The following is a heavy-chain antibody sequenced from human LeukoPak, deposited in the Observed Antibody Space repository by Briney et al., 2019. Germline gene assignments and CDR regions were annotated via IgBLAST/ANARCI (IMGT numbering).Heavy chain of an antibody. Sequence: GASVKVSCKASGYTFTSYGISWVRQAPGQGLEWMGWISAYNGNTNYAQKLQGRVTMTTDTSTSTAYMELRSLRSDDTAVYYCARDDGYCSGGSCPYYYYGMDVWAKGPRSPSP. CDR2: ISAYNGNT. CDR1: GYTFTSYG. V-gene: IGHV1-18*01. D-gene: IGHD2-15*01. J-gene: IGHJ6*02. CDR3: ARDDGYCSGGSCPYYYYGMDV.